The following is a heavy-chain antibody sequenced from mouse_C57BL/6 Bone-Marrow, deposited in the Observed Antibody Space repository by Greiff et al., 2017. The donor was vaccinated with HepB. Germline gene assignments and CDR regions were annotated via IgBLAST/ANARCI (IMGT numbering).Heavy chain of an antibody. CDR3: AREGPYSNFAWFAF. CDR1: GYTFTSYW. J-gene: IGHJ3*01. Sequence: VQLQQPGAELVMPGASVKLSCKASGYTFTSYWMHWVKQRPGQGLEWIGEIDPSDSYTNYNQKFKGKSTLTVDKSSSTAYMQLSSLTSEDSAVYYGAREGPYSNFAWFAFWGQGTLVTVSA. CDR2: IDPSDSYT. D-gene: IGHD2-5*01. V-gene: IGHV1-69*01.